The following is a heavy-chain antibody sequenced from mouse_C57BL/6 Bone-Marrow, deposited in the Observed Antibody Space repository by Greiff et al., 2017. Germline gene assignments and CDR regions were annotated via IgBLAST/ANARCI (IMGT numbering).Heavy chain of an antibody. CDR1: GYTFTSYW. CDR3: APSIYYYSTGFAY. D-gene: IGHD1-1*01. V-gene: IGHV1-74*01. J-gene: IGHJ3*01. Sequence: VQLQQPGAELVKPGASVKVSCKASGYTFTSYWMHWVKQRPGKGLEWIGRIHPSDSDTNSNQKFKCKATLTVDKSSSTAYIQLSSLTSEYSSVYYCAPSIYYYSTGFAYWGQGTLVTVSA. CDR2: IHPSDSDT.